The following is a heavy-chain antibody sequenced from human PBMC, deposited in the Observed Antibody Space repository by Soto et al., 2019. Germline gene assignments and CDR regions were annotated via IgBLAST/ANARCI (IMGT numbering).Heavy chain of an antibody. J-gene: IGHJ4*02. Sequence: QVQLVESGGGVVQPGRSLRLSCAASGFTFSSYGMHWVRQAPGKGLEWVAVISYDGSNKYYADSVKGRFTISRDNSKNRFYLQRNSLEAGDTAVYYCAKRIGFGAPPPPYYFDYWGQGTLVTVSS. V-gene: IGHV3-30*18. CDR3: AKRIGFGAPPPPYYFDY. CDR1: GFTFSSYG. D-gene: IGHD3-10*01. CDR2: ISYDGSNK.